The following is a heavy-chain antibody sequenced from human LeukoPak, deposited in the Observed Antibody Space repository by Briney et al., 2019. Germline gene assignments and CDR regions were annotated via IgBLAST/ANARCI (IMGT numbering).Heavy chain of an antibody. D-gene: IGHD6-13*01. CDR2: IYSGGST. Sequence: GGSLRLSCAASGFTFSGSWMHWVRQAPGKGLEWVSVIYSGGSTYYADSVKGRFTISRDNSKNTLYLQMNSLRAEDTAVYYCARVAAESSYYYGMDVWGQGTTVTVSS. CDR3: ARVAAESSYYYGMDV. J-gene: IGHJ6*02. V-gene: IGHV3-53*01. CDR1: GFTFSGSW.